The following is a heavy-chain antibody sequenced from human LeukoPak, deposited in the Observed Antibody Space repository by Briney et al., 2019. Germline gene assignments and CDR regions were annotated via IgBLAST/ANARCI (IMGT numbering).Heavy chain of an antibody. D-gene: IGHD4-11*01. CDR2: IKQDGHEK. CDR3: ARVPGNYGGAFDI. Sequence: PGGSLRLSCVGSGFTFRSYWMTWVRQAPGKGLEWVANIKQDGHEKNYVDSVKGRFTISRDNAENSLFLQMNSLRAEDTAVYYCARVPGNYGGAFDIWGQGTMVTVSS. J-gene: IGHJ3*02. V-gene: IGHV3-7*03. CDR1: GFTFRSYW.